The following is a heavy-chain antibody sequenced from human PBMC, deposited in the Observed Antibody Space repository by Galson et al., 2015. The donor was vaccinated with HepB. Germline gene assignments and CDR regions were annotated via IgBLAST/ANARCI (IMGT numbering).Heavy chain of an antibody. J-gene: IGHJ4*02. CDR1: GYTFTDYY. V-gene: IGHV1-69-2*01. CDR2: VDPEDGET. D-gene: IGHD2-8*02. CDR3: ATIGYCTGGVCYPDFDY. Sequence: VKVSCKVSGYTFTDYYMHWVQQAPGKGLEWMGLVDPEDGETIYAEKFQGRVTITADTSTDTAYMELSSLRSEDTAVYYCATIGYCTGGVCYPDFDYWGQGTLVTVSS.